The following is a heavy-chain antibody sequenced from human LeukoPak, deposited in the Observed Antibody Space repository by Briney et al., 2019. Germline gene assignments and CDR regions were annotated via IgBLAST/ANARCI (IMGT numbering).Heavy chain of an antibody. CDR1: GYTFTSYA. V-gene: IGHV1-3*01. Sequence: GASVTVSCKASGYTFTSYAMHWVRQAPGQRLEWMGWINAGNGNTKYSQKFQGRVTITRDTSASTAYMELSSLRSEDTAVYYCARVISAKSYYYDSSGYPSDYWGQGTLVTVSS. D-gene: IGHD3-22*01. CDR2: INAGNGNT. CDR3: ARVISAKSYYYDSSGYPSDY. J-gene: IGHJ4*02.